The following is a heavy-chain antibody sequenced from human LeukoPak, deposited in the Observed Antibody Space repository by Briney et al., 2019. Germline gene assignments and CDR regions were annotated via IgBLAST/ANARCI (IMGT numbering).Heavy chain of an antibody. CDR3: AGALTMIRGGWFDP. V-gene: IGHV4-59*08. CDR2: IYYSGST. CDR1: GGSISTYY. J-gene: IGHJ5*02. D-gene: IGHD3-22*01. Sequence: SETLSLTCTVSGGSISTYYWSWIRQPPGKGLEWIGYIYYSGSTYFNPSLKSRVTISLDTSKNQFSLKLSSVTAADTAVYYCAGALTMIRGGWFDPWGQGTLVTVSS.